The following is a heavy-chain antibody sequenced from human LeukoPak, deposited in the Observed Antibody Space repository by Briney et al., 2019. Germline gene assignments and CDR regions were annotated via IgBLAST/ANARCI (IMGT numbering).Heavy chain of an antibody. D-gene: IGHD5-18*01. Sequence: VASVKVSCKASGYTFTGYYMHWVRQAPGQGLEWMGWINPNSGGTNYAQKFQGRVTMTRDTSISTAYMELSRLRSDDTAVYYCARVAYSYGTNWFDPWGQGTLATVSS. J-gene: IGHJ5*02. CDR3: ARVAYSYGTNWFDP. V-gene: IGHV1-2*02. CDR2: INPNSGGT. CDR1: GYTFTGYY.